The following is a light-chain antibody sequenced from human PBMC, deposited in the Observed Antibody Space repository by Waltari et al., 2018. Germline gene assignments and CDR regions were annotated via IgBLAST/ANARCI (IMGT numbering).Light chain of an antibody. CDR3: QQSYSTLR. Sequence: DIQMTQSPSSVSASVGDRVTISCRASRNINNYSNWYQQKPGKAPNLLIYDASSLQSGVPSRFSGSGSGTEFTLIISGLQPEDFATYYCQQSYSTLRFGQGTKVEI. J-gene: IGKJ2*03. CDR1: RNINNY. V-gene: IGKV1-39*01. CDR2: DAS.